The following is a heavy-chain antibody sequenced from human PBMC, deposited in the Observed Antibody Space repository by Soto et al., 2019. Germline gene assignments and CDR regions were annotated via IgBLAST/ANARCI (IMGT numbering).Heavy chain of an antibody. J-gene: IGHJ4*02. CDR2: ISPKSSAI. V-gene: IGHV1-2*02. D-gene: IGHD7-27*01. CDR1: GYTLIDYY. Sequence: ASVKVSCKASGYTLIDYYTHWVRQAPGQGLEWMGRISPKSSAINYAQKFQGRDTLTWDTSLNTAYMELSSLRSDDTSLYYSAGPAGYITNWYYFKSWDQGTMGGVSS. CDR3: AGPAGYITNWYYFKS.